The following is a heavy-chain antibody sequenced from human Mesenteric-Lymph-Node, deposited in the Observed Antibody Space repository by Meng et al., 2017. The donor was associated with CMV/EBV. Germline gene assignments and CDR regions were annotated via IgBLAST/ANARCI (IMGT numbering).Heavy chain of an antibody. Sequence: SVKVSCKASGGTFSSYAISWVRQATGQGLEWMGGIIPILGIANYAQKFQGRVTITADKSTSTAYMELSSLRSEDTAVYYCATDIVVVPAAKELADYWGQGTLVTVSS. V-gene: IGHV1-69*10. J-gene: IGHJ4*02. CDR2: IIPILGIA. CDR1: GGTFSSYA. D-gene: IGHD2-2*01. CDR3: ATDIVVVPAAKELADY.